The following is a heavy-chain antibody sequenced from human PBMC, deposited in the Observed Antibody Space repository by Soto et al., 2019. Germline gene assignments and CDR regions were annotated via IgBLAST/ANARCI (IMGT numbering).Heavy chain of an antibody. J-gene: IGHJ4*02. CDR1: GGSLRGSD. CDR2: ITHSGST. CDR3: VGVRFVAARPSGRGGDY. D-gene: IGHD6-6*01. V-gene: IGHV4-34*01. Sequence: SDTLSLACAVKGGSLRGSDCSWTRHRLGKGLEWIGEITHSGSTNYYPSLKSRVTISVDTSKNQFSLKLSSVTAADTAVYYCVGVRFVAARPSGRGGDYWGQGTMVTV.